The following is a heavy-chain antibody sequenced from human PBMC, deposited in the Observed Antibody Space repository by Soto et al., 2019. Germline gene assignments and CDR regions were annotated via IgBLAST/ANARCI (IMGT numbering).Heavy chain of an antibody. CDR1: GWSFSGYY. J-gene: IGHJ6*02. CDR3: ARGLAVPKRWNGDYYYYGMDG. V-gene: IGHV4-34*01. CDR2: INHSGST. Sequence: SETLSLTCSVYGWSFSGYYWSWIRQPPGKGLEWIGEINHSGSTNYNPSLKSRVTISVDTSKNQFSLKLSSVTAADTAVYYCARGLAVPKRWNGDYYYYGMDGWGQGTTVTVSS. D-gene: IGHD1-1*01.